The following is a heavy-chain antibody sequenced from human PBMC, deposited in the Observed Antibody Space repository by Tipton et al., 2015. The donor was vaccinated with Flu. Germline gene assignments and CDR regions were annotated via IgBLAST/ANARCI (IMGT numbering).Heavy chain of an antibody. J-gene: IGHJ4*02. Sequence: QLVQSGAEVKKPGASVRVSCKASGYTFTSYQMHWVRQAPGQGLEWMGIINPSGGSTTYVQKLQGRVTMTRDTSTSTVYMELRSLRSEDTAVYSGARDPPCSRNTCGDYWGQGTLVTVPS. CDR2: INPSGGST. V-gene: IGHV1-46*01. CDR3: ARDPPCSRNTCGDY. CDR1: GYTFTSYQ. D-gene: IGHD2-2*01.